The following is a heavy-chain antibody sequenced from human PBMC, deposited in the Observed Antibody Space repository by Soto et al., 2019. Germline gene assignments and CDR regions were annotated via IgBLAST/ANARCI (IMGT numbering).Heavy chain of an antibody. D-gene: IGHD6-13*01. CDR2: IIPIGGST. CDR3: ARAPIAPRLDP. CDR1: GCTFSSYT. Sequence: GASVKVSCKASGCTFSSYTISWARQAPGQGLEWMGRIIPIGGSTNYAQKFQGRVTMTRDKSTSTAYMELSSLRSEDTAVSYCARAPIAPRLDPWRQGTLDPVSS. V-gene: IGHV1-69*08. J-gene: IGHJ5*02.